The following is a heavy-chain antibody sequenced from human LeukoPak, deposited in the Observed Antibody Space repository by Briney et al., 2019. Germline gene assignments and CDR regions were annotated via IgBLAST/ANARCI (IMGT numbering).Heavy chain of an antibody. D-gene: IGHD5/OR15-5a*01. CDR3: ASFQVSPEGY. CDR1: GFTFSGYW. CDR2: INTDGSST. Sequence: GGSLRLSCAASGFTFSGYWMHWVRQAPGKGLVWVARINTDGSSTIYADSVQGRFTITRDNAKNTLYLQMNTLRTEDTAVYYCASFQVSPEGYWGQGTLVTFSS. V-gene: IGHV3-74*01. J-gene: IGHJ4*02.